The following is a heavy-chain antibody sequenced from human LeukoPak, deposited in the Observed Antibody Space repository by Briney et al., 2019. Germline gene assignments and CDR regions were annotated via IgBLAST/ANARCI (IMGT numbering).Heavy chain of an antibody. Sequence: SETLSLTCTDSGGSISSYYWSWIRQPPGKGLEWIGYIYYSGSTNYNPSLKSRVTISVDTSKNQFSLKLSSVTAADTAVYYCARGWGLAAGTLIYYYYGMDVWGQGTTVTVSS. CDR3: ARGWGLAAGTLIYYYYGMDV. J-gene: IGHJ6*02. V-gene: IGHV4-59*01. CDR1: GGSISSYY. CDR2: IYYSGST. D-gene: IGHD6-13*01.